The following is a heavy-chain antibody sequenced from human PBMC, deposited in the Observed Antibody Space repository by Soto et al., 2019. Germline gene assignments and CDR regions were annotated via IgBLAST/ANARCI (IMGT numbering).Heavy chain of an antibody. V-gene: IGHV1-3*01. CDR1: GYTYTEYP. CDR3: TSSSERGY. Sequence: QVQLVQSGAEVKKPGASVKVSCKTSGYTYTEYPIHWVRQAPGQGLEWMGWINVGNGNAKYSQKFQGRVSMTRDTSPSTAYMELSSLGSEDTAVYYCTSSSERGYWGQGTLVTVSS. CDR2: INVGNGNA. J-gene: IGHJ4*02.